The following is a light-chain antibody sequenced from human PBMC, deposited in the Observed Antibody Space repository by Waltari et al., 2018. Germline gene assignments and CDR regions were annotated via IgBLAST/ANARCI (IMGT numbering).Light chain of an antibody. CDR2: AAS. Sequence: EIVLTQSPGTLSLSPGERATLSCRASQSVSRALAWYQHKPGQAPRLLIYAASTRATGVPVRFSGSGSGTDFSLTISRLDPEDFAVYYCQHYVNLPVTFGQGTKVEI. CDR1: QSVSRA. CDR3: QHYVNLPVT. V-gene: IGKV3-20*01. J-gene: IGKJ1*01.